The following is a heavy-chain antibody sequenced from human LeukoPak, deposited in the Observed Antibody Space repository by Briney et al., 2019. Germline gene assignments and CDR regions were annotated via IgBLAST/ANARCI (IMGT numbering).Heavy chain of an antibody. CDR2: IYYSGST. CDR1: GGSINYY. CDR3: ARHIIAARVYDY. J-gene: IGHJ4*02. Sequence: SETLSLTCTVSGGSINYYWSWIRQPPGKGLEWIGYIYYSGSTNYNPSLKSRVTISVDTSKNQFSLKLSSVTAADTAVYYCARHIIAARVYDYWGQGTLVTVSS. V-gene: IGHV4-59*08. D-gene: IGHD6-6*01.